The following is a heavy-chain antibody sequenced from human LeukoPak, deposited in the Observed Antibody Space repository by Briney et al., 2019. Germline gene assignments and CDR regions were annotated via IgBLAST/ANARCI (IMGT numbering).Heavy chain of an antibody. Sequence: SETLSLTCAVYGGSFSGYYWSWIRQPPGKGLEWIGEINHSGSTNYNPSLKSRVTISVDTSKNQSSLKLSSVTAADTAVYYCAVGEGDSSGYYYTNDYWGQGTLVTVSS. CDR1: GGSFSGYY. J-gene: IGHJ4*02. D-gene: IGHD3-22*01. V-gene: IGHV4-34*01. CDR3: AVGEGDSSGYYYTNDY. CDR2: INHSGST.